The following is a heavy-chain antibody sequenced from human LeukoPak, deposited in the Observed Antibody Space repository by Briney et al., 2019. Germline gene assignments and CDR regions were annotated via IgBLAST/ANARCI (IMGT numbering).Heavy chain of an antibody. J-gene: IGHJ4*02. D-gene: IGHD2-15*01. CDR3: VRHVCFSGSCPDNFDY. CDR1: GFTSGQTVT. Sequence: AGTLSLTCTVSGFTSGQTVTLWGPEAPGEGKEWICRGSYGKSACYNPSLKSRVTMYLDSSKGQFSLKLSSVTVADTAVFYCVRHVCFSGSCPDNFDYWGQGILVTVSS. V-gene: IGHV4-39*01. CDR2: GSYGKSA.